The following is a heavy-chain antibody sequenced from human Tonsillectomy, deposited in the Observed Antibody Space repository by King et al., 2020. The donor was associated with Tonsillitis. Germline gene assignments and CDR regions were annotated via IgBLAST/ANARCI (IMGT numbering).Heavy chain of an antibody. CDR2: IFSGGST. D-gene: IGHD3-10*01. CDR1: GFTVSNTY. V-gene: IGHV3-53*04. J-gene: IGHJ6*02. CDR3: AGSAGSYAYGMDV. Sequence: VQLVESGGGLVQPGGSLRLSCAASGFTVSNTYMSWVRQAPGKGLEWVSLIFSGGSTYYADSVKGRFTISRHNSKNTLFLQMNSLRTEDTAVYYCAGSAGSYAYGMDVWGQGTTVTVSS.